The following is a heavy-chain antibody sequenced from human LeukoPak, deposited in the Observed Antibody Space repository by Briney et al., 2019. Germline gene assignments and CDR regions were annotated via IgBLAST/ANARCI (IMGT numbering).Heavy chain of an antibody. V-gene: IGHV1-2*02. Sequence: ASVKVSCKASGYTFTGYYMHWVRQAPGQGREWMGWINPNSGGTNYAQKFQGRVTMTRDTSISTAYMELSRLRSDDTAVYYCARVTLYSSSWYHGASYYFDYWGQGTLVTVSS. J-gene: IGHJ4*02. CDR1: GYTFTGYY. CDR2: INPNSGGT. D-gene: IGHD6-13*01. CDR3: ARVTLYSSSWYHGASYYFDY.